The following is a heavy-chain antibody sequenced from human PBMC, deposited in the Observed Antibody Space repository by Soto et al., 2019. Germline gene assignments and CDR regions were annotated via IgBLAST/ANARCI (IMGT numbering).Heavy chain of an antibody. CDR1: GGSFSGYY. V-gene: IGHV4-34*01. CDR2: INHSGST. Sequence: SETLSLTCAVYGGSFSGYYWSWIRQPPGKGLEWIVEINHSGSTNYNPSLMSQVTTSVDTTKNQFSLKLSSVTAADTAVYYCARKRYSYTPRGAAEYFQHWGQGTLVTVS. CDR3: ARKRYSYTPRGAAEYFQH. D-gene: IGHD5-18*01. J-gene: IGHJ1*01.